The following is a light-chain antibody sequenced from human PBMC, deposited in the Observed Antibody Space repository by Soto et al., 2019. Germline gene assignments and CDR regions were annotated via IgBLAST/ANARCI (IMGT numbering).Light chain of an antibody. J-gene: IGLJ3*02. CDR2: YIS. Sequence: QSALTQPRSVSGSPGQSVTISCTGTSSDFGAYNLVSWYQQYPGKAPKLIIYYISERPSGVPDRFSGSKSGNTASLTISGLLAEDEADYYCCSSAGTFTWVFGGGTKVTVL. CDR3: CSSAGTFTWV. CDR1: SSDFGAYNL. V-gene: IGLV2-11*01.